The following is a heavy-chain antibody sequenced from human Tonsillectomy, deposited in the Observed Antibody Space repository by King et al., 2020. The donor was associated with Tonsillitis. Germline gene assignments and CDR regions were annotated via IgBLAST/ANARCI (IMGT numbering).Heavy chain of an antibody. D-gene: IGHD3-3*01. Sequence: VQLVESGGGLVKPGGSLRLSCAASGFTFSSYSMNWVRQAPGKGLEWVSSISSSSSYIYYADSVKGRFTISRDNAKNSLYLQMNSLRAEDTAVYYCAGGVKEDFWSGYCPLRVQNYYYYYYDMDVWGQGTTVTVSS. CDR3: AGGVKEDFWSGYCPLRVQNYYYYYYDMDV. V-gene: IGHV3-21*01. CDR1: GFTFSSYS. J-gene: IGHJ6*02. CDR2: ISSSSSYI.